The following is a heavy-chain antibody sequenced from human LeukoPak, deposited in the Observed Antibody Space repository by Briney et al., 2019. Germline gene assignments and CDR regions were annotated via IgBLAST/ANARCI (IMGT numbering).Heavy chain of an antibody. CDR2: INSDGSST. J-gene: IGHJ6*02. V-gene: IGHV3-74*01. D-gene: IGHD3-3*01. CDR1: GFTFSSYW. CDR3: ARDGYDFWSGPSSVYGMDV. Sequence: GGSLRLSCAASGFTFSSYWMHWVRRAPGKGLVWVSRINSDGSSTSYADSVKGRFTISRDNAKNTLYLQMNSLRAEDTAVYYCARDGYDFWSGPSSVYGMDVWGQGTTVTVSS.